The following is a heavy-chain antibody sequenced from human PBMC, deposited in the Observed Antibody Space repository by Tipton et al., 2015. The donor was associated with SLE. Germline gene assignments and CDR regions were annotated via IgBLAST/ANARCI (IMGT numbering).Heavy chain of an antibody. J-gene: IGHJ4*02. CDR3: ARDRDFWSGYYLDY. D-gene: IGHD3-3*01. CDR2: IYSGGST. V-gene: IGHV3-66*02. Sequence: SLRLSCTASGFTFSSYWMSWVRQAPGKGLEWVSVIYSGGSTYYADSVKGRFTISRDNSKNTLYLQMNSLRAEDTAVYYCARDRDFWSGYYLDYWGQGTLVTVSS. CDR1: GFTFSSYW.